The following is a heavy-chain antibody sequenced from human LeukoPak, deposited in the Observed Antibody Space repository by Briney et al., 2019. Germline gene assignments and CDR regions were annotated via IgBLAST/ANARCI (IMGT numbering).Heavy chain of an antibody. CDR3: AKVQAYCGGDCWHAFDI. V-gene: IGHV3-33*06. D-gene: IGHD2-21*02. Sequence: PGRSLRLSCAASGFTFSSYGMHWVRQAPGKGLEWVAVIWYDGSNKYYADSVKGRFTISRDNSKNTLYLQMNSLRAEDTAVYYCAKVQAYCGGDCWHAFDIWGQGTMVTVSS. CDR1: GFTFSSYG. CDR2: IWYDGSNK. J-gene: IGHJ3*02.